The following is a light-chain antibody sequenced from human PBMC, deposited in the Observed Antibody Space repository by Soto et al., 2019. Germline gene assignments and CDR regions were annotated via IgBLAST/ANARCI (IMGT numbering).Light chain of an antibody. Sequence: DILLTQSPLSLPVTPGEPASISCRSSQSLLHSTGYNFLGWYLQRPGQSPQLLIYLGSNRASGVPDRFNGSGSGTDFTLKITRVEAEDVGIYYCMQALQTPYTFGQGTKLDIK. CDR1: QSLLHSTGYNF. J-gene: IGKJ2*01. CDR2: LGS. CDR3: MQALQTPYT. V-gene: IGKV2-28*01.